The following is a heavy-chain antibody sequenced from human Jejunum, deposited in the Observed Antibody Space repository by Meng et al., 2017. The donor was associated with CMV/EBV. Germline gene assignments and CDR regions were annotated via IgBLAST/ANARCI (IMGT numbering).Heavy chain of an antibody. J-gene: IGHJ4*02. CDR3: ARRVGSGKYYFDY. CDR2: INYSESM. D-gene: IGHD3-10*01. CDR1: DGSFSGHN. Sequence: QVRLQLWGAGVLKPSETLSLSCAVYDGSFSGHNCSWIRQAPGKGLEWIGEINYSESMNYNPSLKSRVTLSVDASRSQCSLKLRSVTAADGAVYYCARRVGSGKYYFDYWSQGGLVTVSS. V-gene: IGHV4-34*02.